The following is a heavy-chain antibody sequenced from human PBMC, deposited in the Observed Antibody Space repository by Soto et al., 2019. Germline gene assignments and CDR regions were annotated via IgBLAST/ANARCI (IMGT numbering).Heavy chain of an antibody. CDR3: ARGRGDILTGYPSPLYYFDY. CDR2: IYQSGST. D-gene: IGHD3-9*01. J-gene: IGHJ4*02. Sequence: SETLSLTCAVSAGSISSGGYSWSWIRQPPGKGLEWIGYIYQSGSTYYNPSLKSRVTISVDRSKNQFSLKLSSVAAADTAVYYCARGRGDILTGYPSPLYYFDYWGQGTLVTVSS. CDR1: AGSISSGGYS. V-gene: IGHV4-30-2*01.